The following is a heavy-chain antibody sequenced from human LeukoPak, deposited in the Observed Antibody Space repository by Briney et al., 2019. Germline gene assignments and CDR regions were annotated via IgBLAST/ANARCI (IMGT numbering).Heavy chain of an antibody. J-gene: IGHJ3*02. CDR2: SYPGDSDT. V-gene: IGHV5-51*01. CDR1: GYSFTSYW. Sequence: GESLKISCXGSGYSFTSYWIGWVRQMPGKGLEWMGISYPGDSDTRYSPCFHGQVTISADKSISTAYLQRSSLKASDTAMYYCARGIVVVAATGRDDAFDIWGQGTMVTVSS. D-gene: IGHD2-15*01. CDR3: ARGIVVVAATGRDDAFDI.